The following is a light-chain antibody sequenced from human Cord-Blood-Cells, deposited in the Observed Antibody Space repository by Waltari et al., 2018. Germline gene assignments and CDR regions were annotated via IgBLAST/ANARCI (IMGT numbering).Light chain of an antibody. CDR1: QSVSSN. CDR3: QQYNNWPWT. V-gene: IGKV3-15*01. J-gene: IGKJ1*01. Sequence: EIVMTQSPATLSVSQGERATLSCRASQSVSSNLAWYQQKPGQAPRLPIYVASTRATGIPARFSGSGSGTEFTLTISSLQSEDFAVYYCQQYNNWPWTFGQGTKVEIK. CDR2: VAS.